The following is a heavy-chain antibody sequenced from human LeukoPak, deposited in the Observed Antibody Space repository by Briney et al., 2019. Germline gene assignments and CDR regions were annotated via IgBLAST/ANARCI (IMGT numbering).Heavy chain of an antibody. Sequence: QPGGSLRLSCAASGFTFSSYEMNWVRQAPGKGLEWVSYISSSGSTIYYADSVKGRFTISRDNAKNSLYLQVNSLRAEDTAVYYCARDGNENGMDVWGKGTTVTVSS. CDR3: ARDGNENGMDV. CDR1: GFTFSSYE. CDR2: ISSSGSTI. D-gene: IGHD1-1*01. V-gene: IGHV3-48*03. J-gene: IGHJ6*04.